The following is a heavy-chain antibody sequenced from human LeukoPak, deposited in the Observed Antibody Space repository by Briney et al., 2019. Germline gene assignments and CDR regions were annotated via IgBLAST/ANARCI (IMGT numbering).Heavy chain of an antibody. V-gene: IGHV4-59*12. CDR2: FYYSGTT. Sequence: SETLSLTCTVSGGSITSDYWSWIRQSPGKEPEWIGYFYYSGTTYYNPSLKSRVTISVDTSKNQFSLKLSSVTAADTAVYYCARVDRHLGIRHFFDYWGQGTLVIVSS. CDR1: GGSITSDY. D-gene: IGHD7-27*01. J-gene: IGHJ4*02. CDR3: ARVDRHLGIRHFFDY.